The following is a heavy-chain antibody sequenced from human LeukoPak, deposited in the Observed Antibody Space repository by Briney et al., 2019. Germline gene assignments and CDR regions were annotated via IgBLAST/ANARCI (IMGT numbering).Heavy chain of an antibody. J-gene: IGHJ4*02. V-gene: IGHV3-20*04. CDR2: INWNGGST. CDR1: GFTFDDYG. D-gene: IGHD6-13*01. CDR3: AKSTSSWSEFEY. Sequence: GGSLRLSCAASGFTFDDYGFSWVRQAPGKGLEWVSTINWNGGSTYYADSVKGRFTISRDNSKNSLYLQMNSLRAEDTAFYYCAKSTSSWSEFEYWGQGTLVTVSS.